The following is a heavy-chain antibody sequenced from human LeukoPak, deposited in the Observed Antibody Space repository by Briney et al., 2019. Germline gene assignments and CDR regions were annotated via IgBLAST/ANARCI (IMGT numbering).Heavy chain of an antibody. CDR1: GYTLTELS. J-gene: IGHJ1*01. CDR2: FDPEDGET. CDR3: ATVRGCSSTRCYTEEYFQH. D-gene: IGHD2-2*02. Sequence: ASVKVSCKVSGYTLTELSMHWVRQAPGKGLEWMGGFDPEDGETIYAQKFQGRVTMTEDTSTDTAYMELSSLRSEDTAVYYCATVRGCSSTRCYTEEYFQHWGQGTLVTVSS. V-gene: IGHV1-24*01.